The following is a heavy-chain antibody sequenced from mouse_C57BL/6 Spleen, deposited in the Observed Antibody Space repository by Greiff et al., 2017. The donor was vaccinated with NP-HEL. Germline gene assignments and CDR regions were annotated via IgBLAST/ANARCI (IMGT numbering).Heavy chain of an antibody. CDR3: ARGGSSYDPYFDY. J-gene: IGHJ2*01. Sequence: QVQLQQPGAELVMPGASVKLSCKASGYTFTSYWMHWVKQRPGQGLEWIGEIDPSDSYTNYNQKFKGKSTLTVDKSSSTAYMQLSSLTSEDSAVYYCARGGSSYDPYFDYWGQGTTLTVSS. V-gene: IGHV1-69*01. D-gene: IGHD1-1*01. CDR1: GYTFTSYW. CDR2: IDPSDSYT.